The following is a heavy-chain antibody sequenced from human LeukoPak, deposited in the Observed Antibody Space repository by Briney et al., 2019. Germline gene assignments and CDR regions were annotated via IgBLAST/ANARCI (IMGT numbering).Heavy chain of an antibody. Sequence: ASVKVSCKASGYNFSIHWMHWVRQAPGQGLEWMGWINPNSGGTNYAQKFQGRVTMTRDTSISTAYMELSRLRSDDTAVYYCARAMGYSSSWYPLDYWGQGTLVTVSS. CDR1: GYNFSIHW. CDR2: INPNSGGT. CDR3: ARAMGYSSSWYPLDY. J-gene: IGHJ4*02. D-gene: IGHD6-13*01. V-gene: IGHV1-2*02.